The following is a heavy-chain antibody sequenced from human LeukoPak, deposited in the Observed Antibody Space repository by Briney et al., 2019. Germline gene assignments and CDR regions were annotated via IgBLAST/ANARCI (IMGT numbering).Heavy chain of an antibody. V-gene: IGHV1-18*01. D-gene: IGHD3-10*01. CDR1: GYTFTSYG. CDR3: ARDRVDTMVRGVIDQVCDY. Sequence: ASVKVSCKASGYTFTSYGISWVRQAPGQGLEWMGWISAHNGNTNYAQKFQGRVTITADKSTSTAYMELSSLRSEDTAVYYCARDRVDTMVRGVIDQVCDYWGQGTLVTVSS. CDR2: ISAHNGNT. J-gene: IGHJ4*02.